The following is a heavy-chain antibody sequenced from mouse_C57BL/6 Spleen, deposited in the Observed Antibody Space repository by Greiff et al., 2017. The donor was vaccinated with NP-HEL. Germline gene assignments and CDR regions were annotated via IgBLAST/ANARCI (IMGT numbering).Heavy chain of an antibody. Sequence: EVQLQQSGPELVKPGASVKISCKASGYTFTDYYMNWVKQSHGKSLEWIGDINPNNGGTSYNQKFKGKATLTVDKSSSTAYMELRSLTSEDSAVYYCARWWYLGADYWGQGTTLTVSS. CDR3: ARWWYLGADY. V-gene: IGHV1-26*01. D-gene: IGHD1-1*02. CDR2: INPNNGGT. CDR1: GYTFTDYY. J-gene: IGHJ2*01.